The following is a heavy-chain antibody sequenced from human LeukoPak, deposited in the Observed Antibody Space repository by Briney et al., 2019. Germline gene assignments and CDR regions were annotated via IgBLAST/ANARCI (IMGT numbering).Heavy chain of an antibody. CDR1: GYTLTELS. V-gene: IGHV1-24*01. CDR3: ATVSLTQYFDY. J-gene: IGHJ4*02. Sequence: WASVKGSCTVSGYTLTELSMHWVRQAPGKGREWMGGFDPEDGETIYAQKFQGRVTMTEDTSTDTAYMELSSLRSEDTAVYYCATVSLTQYFDYWGQGTLVPVSS. CDR2: FDPEDGET.